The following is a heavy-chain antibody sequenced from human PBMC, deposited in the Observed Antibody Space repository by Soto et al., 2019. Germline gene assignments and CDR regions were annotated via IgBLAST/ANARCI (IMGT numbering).Heavy chain of an antibody. CDR1: GFTFSSYW. D-gene: IGHD7-27*01. Sequence: GSLRLSCAASGFTFSSYWMSWVRQAPGKGLEWVANIKQDGSEKYYVDSVKGRFTISRDNAKNSLYLQMNSLRAEDTAVYYCARGTGDRSGAFDIWGQGTMVTVSS. CDR3: ARGTGDRSGAFDI. J-gene: IGHJ3*02. V-gene: IGHV3-7*03. CDR2: IKQDGSEK.